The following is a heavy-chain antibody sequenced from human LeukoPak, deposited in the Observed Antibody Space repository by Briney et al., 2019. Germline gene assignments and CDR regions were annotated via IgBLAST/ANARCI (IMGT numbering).Heavy chain of an antibody. Sequence: ASVKVSCKASGYTFASYGINWVRQAPGQGLEWMGWISGYNGNTNYAQKFQGRVTMTTDTSTSTAYMELRSLRSDDTAVYYCARDAGYSSTWFDYYYYMDVGGKGTTVTVSS. CDR1: GYTFASYG. V-gene: IGHV1-18*01. D-gene: IGHD6-13*01. CDR2: ISGYNGNT. CDR3: ARDAGYSSTWFDYYYYMDV. J-gene: IGHJ6*03.